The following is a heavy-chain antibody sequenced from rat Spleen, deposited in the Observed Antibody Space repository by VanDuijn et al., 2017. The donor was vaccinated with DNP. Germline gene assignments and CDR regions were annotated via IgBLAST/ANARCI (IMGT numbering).Heavy chain of an antibody. V-gene: IGHV5-7*01. D-gene: IGHD1-1*01. CDR1: GFTFSDFN. J-gene: IGHJ2*01. CDR3: TKDLQWYAMDA. CDR2: VSSDGGIT. Sequence: EVQLVESGGGLVRPGRSLKLSCAASGFTFSDFNMAWVRQAPKKGLEWVATVSSDGGITNYRDSVKGRFTISRDNARSTLYLRMDSLRSEDTATYYCTKDLQWYAMDAWGQGVMVTVSS.